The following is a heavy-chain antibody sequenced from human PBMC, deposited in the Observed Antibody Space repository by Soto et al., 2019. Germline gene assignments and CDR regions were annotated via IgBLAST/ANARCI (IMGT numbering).Heavy chain of an antibody. V-gene: IGHV3-23*01. CDR2: ISGSGGST. CDR1: GFTFSSYA. CDR3: GKAAPVVTHYYRGMDL. Sequence: EVQLLESGGGLVQPGGSLRLSCAASGFTFSSYAMSWVRQAPGKGLEWVSAISGSGGSTYYADSVKGRFTIPRDNSKNRRYLQRNRRSAENTAVYFWGKAAPVVTHYYRGMDLGGKGTTVTSSS. J-gene: IGHJ6*04. D-gene: IGHD2-15*01.